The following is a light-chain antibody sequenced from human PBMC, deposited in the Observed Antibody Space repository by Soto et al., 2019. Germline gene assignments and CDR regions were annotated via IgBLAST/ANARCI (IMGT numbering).Light chain of an antibody. Sequence: EVVMTQSLATLSVSPGERATLSCRASQSIGTNLAWYQQKPGQAPRLLIYAASARATGIPARFSGSGSGTEFTLTISSLQSEDFAVYYCQQYDNWPPITFGQGTRLGIK. CDR1: QSIGTN. CDR2: AAS. CDR3: QQYDNWPPIT. V-gene: IGKV3-15*01. J-gene: IGKJ5*01.